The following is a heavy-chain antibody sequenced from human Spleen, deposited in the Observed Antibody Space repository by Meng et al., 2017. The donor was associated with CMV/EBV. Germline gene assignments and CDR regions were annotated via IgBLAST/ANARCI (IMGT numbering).Heavy chain of an antibody. CDR3: AHSKAGGLYGMDV. J-gene: IGHJ6*02. Sequence: ASVKVSCKVSGYTSTTYGISWVRQAPGQGLEYVGWISGHNSNTKYVQKFQGRVAMTTDTSTSTAYMELRSLRPDDTAVYYCAHSKAGGLYGMDVWGQGTTVTVSS. V-gene: IGHV1-18*01. D-gene: IGHD3-10*01. CDR2: ISGHNSNT. CDR1: GYTSTTYG.